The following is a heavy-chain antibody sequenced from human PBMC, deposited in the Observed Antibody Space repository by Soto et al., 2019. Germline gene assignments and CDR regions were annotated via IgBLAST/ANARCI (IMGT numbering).Heavy chain of an antibody. Sequence: PGGSLRLSCEASGFTFSNYEMNWVRQAPGKGLEWVAVISYDGSNKYYADSVKGRFTISRDNSKNTLYLQMSSLRAEDTAVYYCVKDGSSGWPYYYGMDVWGQGTTVTVSS. D-gene: IGHD6-19*01. CDR1: GFTFSNYE. CDR2: ISYDGSNK. V-gene: IGHV3-30*18. CDR3: VKDGSSGWPYYYGMDV. J-gene: IGHJ6*02.